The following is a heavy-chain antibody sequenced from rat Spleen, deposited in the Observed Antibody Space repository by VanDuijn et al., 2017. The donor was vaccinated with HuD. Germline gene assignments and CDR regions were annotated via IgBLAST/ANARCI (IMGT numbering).Heavy chain of an antibody. CDR1: GFTFSDYG. CDR3: ARLYYGYVDY. CDR2: ISHDGSGT. D-gene: IGHD1-7*01. Sequence: EVQLVESGGGLVQPGRSLKLSCAASGFTFSDYGMAWVLQAPTKGLEWVAAISHDGSGTDYRDSVKGRFTISRDNAKSTLYLQMDSLRSEDTATYYCARLYYGYVDYWGQGVMVTVSS. V-gene: IGHV5-29*01. J-gene: IGHJ2*01.